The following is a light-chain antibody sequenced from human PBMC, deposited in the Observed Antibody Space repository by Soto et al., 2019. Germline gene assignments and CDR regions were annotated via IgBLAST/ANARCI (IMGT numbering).Light chain of an antibody. Sequence: DIPMTLSPSTLSASVGDRVTITSGASKSSSSWLAGYQQPPGKENQLLIYAASSLQSGVPSRFSGSGSETDFTLTISSLQPEDFATYSCQQSYSTTWTFGQGTKVDIK. J-gene: IGKJ1*01. CDR3: QQSYSTTWT. V-gene: IGKV1-39*01. CDR2: AAS. CDR1: KSSSSW.